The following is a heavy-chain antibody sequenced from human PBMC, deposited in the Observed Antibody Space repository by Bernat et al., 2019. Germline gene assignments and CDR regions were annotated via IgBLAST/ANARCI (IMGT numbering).Heavy chain of an antibody. V-gene: IGHV3-7*03. CDR2: IKQDVSEK. CDR3: ARYGGSYFDC. CDR1: AFTFSKYW. D-gene: IGHD5-12*01. J-gene: IGHJ4*02. Sequence: DVQLVESGGGLVQPGGSLRLSCAASAFTFSKYWMSWVRQAPGMGLELVANIKQDVSEKYYVDSVKGRFTISRDNAKNSLYLQMNSLTAEDTAVYYCARYGGSYFDCWGQGTLVTVSS.